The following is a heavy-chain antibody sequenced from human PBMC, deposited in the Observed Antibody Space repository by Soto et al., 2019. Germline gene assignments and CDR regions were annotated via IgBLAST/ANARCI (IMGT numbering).Heavy chain of an antibody. CDR1: GFTFSTYA. J-gene: IGHJ6*02. D-gene: IGHD3-22*01. CDR3: VKGSSRDYSFGYYTLDV. Sequence: PGGSLRLSCSASGFTFSTYAIHWVRQAPGKGLEHVSSINNNGDITYYTDSVKGRLTISRDNSKNTVYLRMTNLRPEDKALYHCVKGSSRDYSFGYYTLDVWGLGTTVTVSS. CDR2: INNNGDIT. V-gene: IGHV3-64D*06.